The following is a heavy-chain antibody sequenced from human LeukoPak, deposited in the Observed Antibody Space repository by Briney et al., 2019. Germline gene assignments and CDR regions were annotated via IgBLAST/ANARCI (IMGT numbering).Heavy chain of an antibody. J-gene: IGHJ6*02. CDR1: GYTFTGYY. CDR3: ARDRQCSGGSCYYYYYYGMDV. Sequence: GASVKVSCKASGYTFTGYYMHWVRQAPGQGLEWRGWINPNSGVTNYAQKFQGRVTMTRDTSISTAYMELSRLRSDDTAVYYCARDRQCSGGSCYYYYYYGMDVWGQGTTVTVSS. V-gene: IGHV1-2*02. D-gene: IGHD2-15*01. CDR2: INPNSGVT.